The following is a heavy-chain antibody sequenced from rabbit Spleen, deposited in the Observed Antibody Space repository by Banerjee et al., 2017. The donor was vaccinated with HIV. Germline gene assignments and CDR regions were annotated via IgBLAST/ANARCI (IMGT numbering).Heavy chain of an antibody. CDR1: GFDFSSYG. J-gene: IGHJ3*01. Sequence: QEQLVESGGGLVQPGGSLKLSCKASGFDFSSYGVSWVRQAPGKGLEWIGYIEPIFGNTYYANWVNGRFTISSHNAHNTLYLQLSSLTAADTATYFCARDLTDIIGWNFGWWGQGTLVTVS. CDR3: ARDLTDIIGWNFGW. CDR2: IEPIFGNT. V-gene: IGHV1S47*01. D-gene: IGHD4-1*01.